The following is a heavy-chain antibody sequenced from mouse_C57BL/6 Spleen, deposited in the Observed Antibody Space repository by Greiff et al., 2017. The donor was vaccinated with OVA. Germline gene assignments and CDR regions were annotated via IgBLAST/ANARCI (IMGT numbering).Heavy chain of an antibody. CDR1: GYSITSGYY. J-gene: IGHJ4*01. CDR2: ISYDGSN. D-gene: IGHD1-1*01. Sequence: EVKLMESGPGLVKPSQSLSLTCSVTGYSITSGYYWNWIRQFPGNKLEWMGYISYDGSNNYNPSLKNRISITRDTSKNQFFLKLNSVTTEDTATYYCARAYYYGSSPYYAMDYWGQGTSVTVSS. CDR3: ARAYYYGSSPYYAMDY. V-gene: IGHV3-6*01.